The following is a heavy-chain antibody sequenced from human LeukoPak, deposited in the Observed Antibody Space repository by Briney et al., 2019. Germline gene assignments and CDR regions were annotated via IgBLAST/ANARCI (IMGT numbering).Heavy chain of an antibody. CDR2: IYYSGST. D-gene: IGHD6-19*01. CDR1: GGSMSPYH. Sequence: SETLSLTCTVSGGSMSPYHWGWIRQPPGKGLEWTGYIYYSGSTNYNPSLKSRVTISVDTSKNQFSLKLNSVTAADTAVYYCARDLDSSYYYGMDVWGQGTTVTVSS. J-gene: IGHJ6*02. CDR3: ARDLDSSYYYGMDV. V-gene: IGHV4-59*01.